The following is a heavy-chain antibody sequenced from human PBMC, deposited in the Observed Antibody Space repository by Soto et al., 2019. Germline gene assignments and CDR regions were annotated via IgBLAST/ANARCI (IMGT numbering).Heavy chain of an antibody. CDR1: GYTFTSYA. D-gene: IGHD6-19*01. Sequence: ASVKVSCTASGYTFTSYAMRWVRQAPGQRLEWMGWINAGNGNTKYSQKFQGRVTITRDTSASTAYMELSSLRSEDTAVYYCARKYSSGWSQVWFDPWGQGTLVTVSS. CDR3: ARKYSSGWSQVWFDP. V-gene: IGHV1-3*01. J-gene: IGHJ5*02. CDR2: INAGNGNT.